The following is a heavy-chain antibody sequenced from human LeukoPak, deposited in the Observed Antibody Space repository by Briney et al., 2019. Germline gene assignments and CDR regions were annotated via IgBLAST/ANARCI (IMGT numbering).Heavy chain of an antibody. CDR2: INYNGDMT. CDR3: AKDRSCTNDVCHGDFDY. D-gene: IGHD2-8*01. J-gene: IGHJ4*02. Sequence: GGSLRLSCAASGFTFSIYTMNWVRQAPGKGLEWVSIINYNGDMTYYADSVQGRFTISRDNSKNTVYLQMNSLRAEDTAVYYCAKDRSCTNDVCHGDFDYWGQGTLVTVSS. CDR1: GFTFSIYT. V-gene: IGHV3-23*01.